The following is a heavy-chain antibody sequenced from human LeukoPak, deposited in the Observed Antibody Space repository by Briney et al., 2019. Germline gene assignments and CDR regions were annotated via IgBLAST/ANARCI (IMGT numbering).Heavy chain of an antibody. J-gene: IGHJ4*02. CDR1: GYTFTSYY. Sequence: ASVKVSCKASGYTFTSYYVHWVRQAPGQGLEWMGVIKPSDGFRSYAQKFQGRLTVTRDMSTSTVYMELNSLRSEDTAVYFCGREIEGTTDYWGQGTLVTVSS. CDR2: IKPSDGFR. D-gene: IGHD1-7*01. V-gene: IGHV1-46*01. CDR3: GREIEGTTDY.